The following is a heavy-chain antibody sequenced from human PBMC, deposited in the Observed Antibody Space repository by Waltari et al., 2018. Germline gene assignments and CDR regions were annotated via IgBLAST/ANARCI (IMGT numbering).Heavy chain of an antibody. CDR2: IIPIFGTA. V-gene: IGHV1-69*01. CDR1: GGTFSTYA. CDR3: ARETFYYDSSGYYYVGLLDY. D-gene: IGHD3-22*01. Sequence: VQLVQSGAEVKKPGSSVKVSCKASGGTFSTYAISWVRQAPGQGLEWMGGIIPIFGTANYAQKCQGRVTITADESTSTAYMELSSLRSEDTAVYYCARETFYYDSSGYYYVGLLDYWGQGTLVTVSS. J-gene: IGHJ4*02.